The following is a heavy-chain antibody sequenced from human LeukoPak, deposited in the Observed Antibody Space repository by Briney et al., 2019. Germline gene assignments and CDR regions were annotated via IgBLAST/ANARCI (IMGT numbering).Heavy chain of an antibody. V-gene: IGHV3-23*01. CDR2: ISGSGGST. Sequence: GGSLRLSCAASGFTFSSYAMSWVRQAPGKGLEWVSAISGSGGSTYYADSVKGRFTISRDNSKNTLYLQMNSLRAEDTAVYYCAGLTGYSSSWYGGDYYYMDVWGKGTTVTVSS. CDR1: GFTFSSYA. CDR3: AGLTGYSSSWYGGDYYYMDV. D-gene: IGHD6-13*01. J-gene: IGHJ6*03.